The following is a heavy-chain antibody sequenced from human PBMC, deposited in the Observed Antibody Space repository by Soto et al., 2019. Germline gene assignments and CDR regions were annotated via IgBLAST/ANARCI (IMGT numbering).Heavy chain of an antibody. CDR1: GGSISSGGYY. Sequence: SETLSLTCTVSGGSISSGGYYWSWIRQHPGKGLEWIGYIYYSGSTYYNPSLKSRVTISVDTAKNQFSLKLSSVTAADTAVYYCAGAPDYGDYEGEVPTDDAFDIWGQGTMVTVSS. J-gene: IGHJ3*02. D-gene: IGHD4-17*01. CDR3: AGAPDYGDYEGEVPTDDAFDI. V-gene: IGHV4-31*03. CDR2: IYYSGST.